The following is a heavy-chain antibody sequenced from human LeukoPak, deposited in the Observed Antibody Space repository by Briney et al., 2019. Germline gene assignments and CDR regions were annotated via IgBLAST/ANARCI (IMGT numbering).Heavy chain of an antibody. CDR2: ISSSTGSTM. V-gene: IGHV3-48*03. CDR3: ARDGGEWELSN. D-gene: IGHD1-26*01. J-gene: IGHJ4*02. Sequence: GGSLRLSCAASGFTFSSYEMNWVRQAPGKGLEWVSYISSSTGSTMYYADSVKGRFTISRDNAKNSLYLQMNSLRAEDTAVYYCARDGGEWELSNWGQGTLVTVSS. CDR1: GFTFSSYE.